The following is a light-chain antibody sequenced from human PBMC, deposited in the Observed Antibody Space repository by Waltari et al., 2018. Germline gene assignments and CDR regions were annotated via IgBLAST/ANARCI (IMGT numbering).Light chain of an antibody. CDR3: QQYAGAPYS. Sequence: EILLTQSPGTLSLSPGERATLSCRASQTGSNSYLAWYQQKPGQAPRLLIYGVSRRATGIPDRVTGSGSGTDFSLTISGLEPEDFAVYYCQQYAGAPYSFGQGTKLEIK. CDR2: GVS. CDR1: QTGSNSY. J-gene: IGKJ2*03. V-gene: IGKV3-20*01.